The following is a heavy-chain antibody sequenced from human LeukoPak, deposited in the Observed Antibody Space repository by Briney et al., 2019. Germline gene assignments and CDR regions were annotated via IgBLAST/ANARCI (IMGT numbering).Heavy chain of an antibody. CDR3: ARETDYVFY. J-gene: IGHJ4*02. V-gene: IGHV4-59*01. CDR2: IYYSGST. CDR1: SGSISSYY. D-gene: IGHD3-16*01. Sequence: SETLSLTCTVSSGSISSYYWSWIRQPPGKGLEWIGYIYYSGSTNYNPSLKSRVTISVDTSKNQFSLKLSSVTAADTAAYYCARETDYVFYWGQGTLVTVSS.